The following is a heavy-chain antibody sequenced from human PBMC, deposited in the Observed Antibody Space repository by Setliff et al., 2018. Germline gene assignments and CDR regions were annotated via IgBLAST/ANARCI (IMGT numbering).Heavy chain of an antibody. Sequence: ASVKVSCKASGYTFTSYDINWVRQATGQGLEWMGWMNPNSGNTGYAQKFQGRVTMTRNTPISTAYMDLSSLRFEDTAVYYCARAQSWSGGPYYFEPWGQGTLVTVSS. J-gene: IGHJ4*02. D-gene: IGHD3-3*01. CDR3: ARAQSWSGGPYYFEP. CDR2: MNPNSGNT. V-gene: IGHV1-8*02. CDR1: GYTFTSYD.